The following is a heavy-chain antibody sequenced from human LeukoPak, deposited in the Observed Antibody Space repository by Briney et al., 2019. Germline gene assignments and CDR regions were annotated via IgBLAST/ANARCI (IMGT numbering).Heavy chain of an antibody. CDR2: IYYSGST. J-gene: IGHJ3*01. CDR1: GGSFNSGTYY. CDR3: ARSERIIMILGGAFDV. V-gene: IGHV4-61*01. Sequence: SGTLSLTCTVSGGSFNSGTYYWGWIRQPPGKGLEWIGYIYYSGSTNYNPSLKSRVTISVDTSKNQFSLKLSSVTAADTAVYFCARSERIIMILGGAFDVWGQGTMVTVSS. D-gene: IGHD3-22*01.